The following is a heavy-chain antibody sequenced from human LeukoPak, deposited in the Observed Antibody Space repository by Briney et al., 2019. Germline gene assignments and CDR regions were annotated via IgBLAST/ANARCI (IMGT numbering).Heavy chain of an antibody. D-gene: IGHD2-15*01. Sequence: GGSLRLSCAASGFTFSSYAMSWVRQAPGKGLEWVSRINGDGSSTRYADSVKGRFTISRDNAKNTVYLQMNSLRVEDTAVYSCARGLYCSGINCYNGMDVWGKGTTVTVSS. J-gene: IGHJ6*04. V-gene: IGHV3-74*01. CDR3: ARGLYCSGINCYNGMDV. CDR1: GFTFSSYA. CDR2: INGDGSST.